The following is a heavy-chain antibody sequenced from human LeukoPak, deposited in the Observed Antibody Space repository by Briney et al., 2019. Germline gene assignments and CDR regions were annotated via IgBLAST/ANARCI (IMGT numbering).Heavy chain of an antibody. J-gene: IGHJ6*04. D-gene: IGHD1/OR15-1a*01. V-gene: IGHV4-34*01. CDR3: ATGLPQGTVLYSYDMDV. Sequence: SETLSHTCAVYGGSFSGYYWSWIRQPPGKGLEWIGEINHSGSTNYNPSLKSRVTISVDTSKNQFSLKLSSVTAADTAVYYCATGLPQGTVLYSYDMDVWGKGTTLTVSS. CDR1: GGSFSGYY. CDR2: INHSGST.